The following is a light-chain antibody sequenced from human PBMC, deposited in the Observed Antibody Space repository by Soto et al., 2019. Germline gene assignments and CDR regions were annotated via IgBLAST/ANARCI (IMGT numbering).Light chain of an antibody. CDR3: QQYDNWPIT. V-gene: IGKV3-15*01. Sequence: EIVMTQSPATLSVSPGERATLSCRASQSVSSNLAWYQQKAGQAPRLLIHGASTRATGIPARFSGSGSGTEFTLTISSLQSEDFAVFYCQQYDNWPITFGQGTRLEIK. CDR2: GAS. CDR1: QSVSSN. J-gene: IGKJ5*01.